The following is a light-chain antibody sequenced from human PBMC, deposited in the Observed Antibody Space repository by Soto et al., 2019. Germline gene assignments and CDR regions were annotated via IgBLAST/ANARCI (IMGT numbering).Light chain of an antibody. J-gene: IGKJ2*01. CDR2: GTS. Sequence: EIVMTQSPATLSVSPGERVTLSCRASQRVSRNFAWYRQKPGQAPTLLIYGTSTRATGIPARFSGSGSGTEFTLTISSLQSEDFATYYCQQYNNWPYTFGQGTKLEIK. V-gene: IGKV3-15*01. CDR1: QRVSRN. CDR3: QQYNNWPYT.